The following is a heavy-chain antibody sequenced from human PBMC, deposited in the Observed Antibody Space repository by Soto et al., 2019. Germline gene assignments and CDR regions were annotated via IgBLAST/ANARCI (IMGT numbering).Heavy chain of an antibody. CDR2: IYSGGST. D-gene: IGHD3-9*01. J-gene: IGHJ4*02. V-gene: IGHV3-66*01. CDR1: GFTVSSNY. Sequence: EVQLVESGGGLVQPGGSLRLSCAASGFTVSSNYMSWVRQAPGKGLEWVSVIYSGGSTYYADSVKGRFTISRDNSKNKLYLQMNSMRAEDTAVYYCARGNDILTGYYILYFDYWGQGTLVTVSS. CDR3: ARGNDILTGYYILYFDY.